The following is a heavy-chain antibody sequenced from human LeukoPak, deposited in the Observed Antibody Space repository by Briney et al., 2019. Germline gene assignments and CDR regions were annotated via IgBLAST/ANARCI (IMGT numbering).Heavy chain of an antibody. D-gene: IGHD3-22*01. J-gene: IGHJ3*02. CDR1: GYTFTKYA. V-gene: IGHV7-4-1*02. Sequence: GASVKVSCKASGYTFTKYAMNWVRQAPGQGLEWMGWINTNTRNPTYAQGFTGQVVFSLDTSVSTAYLQINSLKAEDTAVYYCARGGFESRWASDIWGQGTMVTASS. CDR2: INTNTRNP. CDR3: ARGGFESRWASDI.